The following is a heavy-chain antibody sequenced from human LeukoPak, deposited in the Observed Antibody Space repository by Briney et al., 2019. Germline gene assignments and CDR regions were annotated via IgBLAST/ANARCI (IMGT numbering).Heavy chain of an antibody. Sequence: GGSLRLSCAASGFTFSSYAMSWVRQAPGKGLEWVSAISGSGGSTYYADSVKGRFTISRDNSKNTLYLQMNSLRAEDTAVYYCAKDRGQYSSSWYYDYWGQGTLVTVSS. CDR2: ISGSGGST. D-gene: IGHD6-13*01. J-gene: IGHJ4*02. CDR3: AKDRGQYSSSWYYDY. CDR1: GFTFSSYA. V-gene: IGHV3-23*01.